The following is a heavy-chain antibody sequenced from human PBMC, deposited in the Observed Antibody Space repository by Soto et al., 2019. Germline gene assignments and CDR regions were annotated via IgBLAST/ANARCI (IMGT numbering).Heavy chain of an antibody. V-gene: IGHV1-18*01. CDR1: GYTFTSYG. CDR2: ISAYNGNT. J-gene: IGHJ6*02. CDR3: ASYHLNSYYYGIDV. Sequence: QVQLVQSGAAVKKPGASVKVSCKASGYTFTSYGFSWVRQAPGQGLEWMGWISAYNGNTNYAQKLQGRVTMTTDISTSTAYMELRSLRSDDTAVYYCASYHLNSYYYGIDVWGQGTTVTVSS.